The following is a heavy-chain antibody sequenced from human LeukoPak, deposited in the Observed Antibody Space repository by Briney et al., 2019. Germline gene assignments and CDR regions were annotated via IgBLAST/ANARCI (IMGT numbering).Heavy chain of an antibody. Sequence: ASVKVSCKASGYTFTSYAMNWVRQAPGQGLGWMGWINTNTGNPTYAQGFTGRFVFSLDTSVSTAYLQISSLKAEDTAVYYCARERLQEGFNYYGMDVWGQGTTVTVSS. CDR1: GYTFTSYA. J-gene: IGHJ6*02. CDR3: ARERLQEGFNYYGMDV. D-gene: IGHD1-1*01. V-gene: IGHV7-4-1*02. CDR2: INTNTGNP.